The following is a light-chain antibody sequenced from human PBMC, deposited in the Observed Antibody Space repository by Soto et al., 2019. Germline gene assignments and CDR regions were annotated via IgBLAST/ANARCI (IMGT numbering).Light chain of an antibody. CDR1: KSVSSSS. CDR2: DAS. V-gene: IGKV3-20*01. CDR3: QQYGGSPRT. J-gene: IGKJ1*01. Sequence: IVLTQSPGTLSLSPGERATLSCRASKSVSSSSLAWYQQKRGQAPRLLIHDASSRATGIPDRFSGSGSGTDFTLTISRLEPEDFAVYYCQQYGGSPRTFGQGTKVEVK.